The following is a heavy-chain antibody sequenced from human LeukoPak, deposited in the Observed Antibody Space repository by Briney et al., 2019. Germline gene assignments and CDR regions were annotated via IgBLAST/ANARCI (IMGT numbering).Heavy chain of an antibody. V-gene: IGHV4-59*08. CDR1: GGAISSYY. Sequence: SETLSPTCTVSGGAISSYYWNWIRQPPGKGLEWIGSIFYSESTNYNPSLKSRVTMSVDTSKNEFSLKLSSVTAADTAVYYCARRMEGDYGNWFDSWGQGTLVTVSS. CDR2: IFYSEST. CDR3: ARRMEGDYGNWFDS. D-gene: IGHD4-17*01. J-gene: IGHJ5*01.